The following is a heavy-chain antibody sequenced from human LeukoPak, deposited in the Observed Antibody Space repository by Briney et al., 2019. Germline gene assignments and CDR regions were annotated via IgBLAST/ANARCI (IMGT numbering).Heavy chain of an antibody. Sequence: SETLSLTCAVYGGSFSGYYWSWIRQPPGKGLEWIGEINHSGSTNYNPSLKSRVTISVDTSKNQFSLKLSSVTAADTAVYYCARISIVVVPAYFDYWGQGTLVTVSS. V-gene: IGHV4-34*01. D-gene: IGHD2-2*01. CDR1: GGSFSGYY. CDR2: INHSGST. J-gene: IGHJ4*02. CDR3: ARISIVVVPAYFDY.